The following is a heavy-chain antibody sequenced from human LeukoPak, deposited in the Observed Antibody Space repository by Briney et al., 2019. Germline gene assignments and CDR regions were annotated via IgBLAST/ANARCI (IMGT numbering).Heavy chain of an antibody. V-gene: IGHV4-34*01. CDR1: GGSFSGYY. D-gene: IGHD2-15*01. CDR3: ASPAGRYCSGGSCYSEDFDY. J-gene: IGHJ4*02. Sequence: SETLSLTCAVYGGSFSGYYWSWIRQPPGKGLEWIGEINHNGSTNYNPSLKSRVTISVDTSKNQFSLKLSSVTAADTAVYYCASPAGRYCSGGSCYSEDFDYWGRGTLVTVSS. CDR2: INHNGST.